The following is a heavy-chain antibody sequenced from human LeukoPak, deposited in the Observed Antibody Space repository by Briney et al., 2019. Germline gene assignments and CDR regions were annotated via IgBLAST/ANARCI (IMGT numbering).Heavy chain of an antibody. Sequence: GGSLRLSCAASGFTYRSYAMSWVRQARGKGLEWVSAISGSGGSTYYADSVKGRFTISRDNSKNTLHLQMNSLRAEDTAVYYCARVLRYCSGGNCYSGGLGYMDVWGKGTTVTISS. CDR3: ARVLRYCSGGNCYSGGLGYMDV. V-gene: IGHV3-23*01. D-gene: IGHD2-15*01. CDR2: ISGSGGST. J-gene: IGHJ6*03. CDR1: GFTYRSYA.